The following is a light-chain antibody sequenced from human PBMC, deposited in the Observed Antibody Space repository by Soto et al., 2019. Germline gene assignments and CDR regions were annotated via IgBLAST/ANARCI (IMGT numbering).Light chain of an antibody. CDR3: QQYGSSPWT. Sequence: ELVLPQSPGPLSLSPWARATLSRRASQSVSSSYLAWYQQKPGQAPRLLIYGASSRATGIPDRFSGSGSGTDFTLTISRLEPEDFAVYYCQQYGSSPWTFGQGTKVDIK. V-gene: IGKV3-20*01. CDR2: GAS. J-gene: IGKJ1*01. CDR1: QSVSSSY.